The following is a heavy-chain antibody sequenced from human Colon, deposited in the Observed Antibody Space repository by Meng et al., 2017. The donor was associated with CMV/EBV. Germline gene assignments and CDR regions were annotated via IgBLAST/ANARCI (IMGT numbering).Heavy chain of an antibody. D-gene: IGHD4-17*01. Sequence: WAASGLAFGSYWMHWGRQAPGKGLMWVSRINSEGSSTSHADSVKGRFTISRDNAKNTLYLQMNSLRAEDTAVYYCTSLNALRSSDYWGQGTLVTVSS. V-gene: IGHV3-74*01. CDR1: GLAFGSYW. CDR3: TSLNALRSSDY. CDR2: INSEGSST. J-gene: IGHJ4*02.